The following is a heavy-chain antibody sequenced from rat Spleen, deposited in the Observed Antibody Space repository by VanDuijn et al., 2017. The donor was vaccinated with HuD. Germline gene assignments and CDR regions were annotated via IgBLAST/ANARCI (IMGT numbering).Heavy chain of an antibody. CDR1: GFIFSNYG. V-gene: IGHV5S13*01. J-gene: IGHJ4*01. CDR3: ATYYDGY. CDR2: ISKSGGST. D-gene: IGHD1-12*03. Sequence: EVQLVESGGGLVQPGRSLKLSCAASGFIFSNYGMAWVRQAPTKGLEWVASISKSGGSTYYRDSVKGRFTISRDNAKSTLYLQMDSLRSEDTATYYCATYYDGYWGQGASVTVSS.